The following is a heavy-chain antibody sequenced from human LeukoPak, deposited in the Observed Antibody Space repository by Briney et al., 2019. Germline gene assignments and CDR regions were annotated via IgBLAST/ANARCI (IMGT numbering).Heavy chain of an antibody. CDR3: ARPSHYYGSGSYLYYYYYMDV. CDR2: ISGSGGTS. J-gene: IGHJ6*03. V-gene: IGHV3-23*01. Sequence: GGSLRLSCAASGFTFNRYGMSWVRQAPGKGLEWVSAISGSGGTSYYADSVKGRFTISRDNSKNTLYLQMNSLRAEDTAVYYCARPSHYYGSGSYLYYYYYMDVWGKGTTVTISS. D-gene: IGHD3-10*01. CDR1: GFTFNRYG.